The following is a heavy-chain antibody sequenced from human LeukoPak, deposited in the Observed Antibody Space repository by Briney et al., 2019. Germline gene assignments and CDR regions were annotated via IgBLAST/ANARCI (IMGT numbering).Heavy chain of an antibody. J-gene: IGHJ3*01. Sequence: GGSLRLSCSASGFTFSSYAMHWVRQAPGKGLEYVSAISSNGGSTYYADSVKGRFTISRDNAKNTLYLQLNSLTAEDTAVYYCARETYGAYDAWGQGTMVTVSS. CDR1: GFTFSSYA. CDR2: ISSNGGST. V-gene: IGHV3-64*04. CDR3: ARETYGAYDA. D-gene: IGHD4-17*01.